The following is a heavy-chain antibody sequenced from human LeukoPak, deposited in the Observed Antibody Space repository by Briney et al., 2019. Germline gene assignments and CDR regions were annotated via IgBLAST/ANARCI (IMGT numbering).Heavy chain of an antibody. CDR1: GFTFSSYA. J-gene: IGHJ6*02. D-gene: IGHD2-2*01. CDR2: ISYDGSNK. Sequence: GRSLRLSCAASGFTFSSYAIHWVRQAPGKGLEWVAVISYDGSNKYYADSVKGRFTISRDNSKNTLYLQMNSLRAEDTAVYYCARDPERVVPPYYYYGMDVWGQGTTVTVSS. CDR3: ARDPERVVPPYYYYGMDV. V-gene: IGHV3-30-3*01.